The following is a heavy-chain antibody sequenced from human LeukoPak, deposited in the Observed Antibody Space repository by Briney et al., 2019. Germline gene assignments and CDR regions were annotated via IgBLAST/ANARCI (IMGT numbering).Heavy chain of an antibody. CDR1: GGTLSSYA. Sequence: SVKVSCKASGGTLSSYAISWVRQAPGQGLEWMGGIIPIFGTANYAQKFQGRVTITTDESTSTAYMELSSLRSEDTAVYYCARVKRLPGIDAFDIWGQGTMVTVSS. J-gene: IGHJ3*02. V-gene: IGHV1-69*05. CDR3: ARVKRLPGIDAFDI. D-gene: IGHD2-2*01. CDR2: IIPIFGTA.